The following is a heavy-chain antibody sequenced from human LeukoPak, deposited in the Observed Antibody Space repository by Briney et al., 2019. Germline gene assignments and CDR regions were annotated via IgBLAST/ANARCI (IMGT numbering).Heavy chain of an antibody. J-gene: IGHJ4*02. V-gene: IGHV3-7*01. Sequence: GGSLRLSCAASGFTFSSYWMSWVRQAPGKGLEWVANIKQDGSEKYYVDSVKGRFTISRDNAKNSLYLQMNSLGAEDTAVYYCARGVPPPDYDFWSGYYWDYFDYWGQGTLVTVSS. CDR2: IKQDGSEK. D-gene: IGHD3-3*01. CDR1: GFTFSSYW. CDR3: ARGVPPPDYDFWSGYYWDYFDY.